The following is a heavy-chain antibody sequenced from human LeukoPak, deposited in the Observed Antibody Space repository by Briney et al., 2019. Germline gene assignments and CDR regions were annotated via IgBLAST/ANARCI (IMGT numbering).Heavy chain of an antibody. D-gene: IGHD2-15*01. CDR2: ISSSSSTI. Sequence: GGSLRLSCAASGFTFGSYSMNWVRQAPGKGLEWVSYISSSSSTIYYADSVKGRFTISRDNAKNSLYLQMNSLRAEDTAVYYCASSGGFDYWGQGTLVTVSS. CDR1: GFTFGSYS. CDR3: ASSGGFDY. J-gene: IGHJ4*02. V-gene: IGHV3-48*01.